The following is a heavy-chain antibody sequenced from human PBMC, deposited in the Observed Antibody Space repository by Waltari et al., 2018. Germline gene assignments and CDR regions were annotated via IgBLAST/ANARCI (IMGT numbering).Heavy chain of an antibody. CDR3: ARDRIAVSGSPPLSYNWFDF. Sequence: QVHLRESGPGLVKPSETLFLTCNVSSDPFKPSYWAWIRQSAGMRLEWIGRIYSTGYTRYNPSLESRVTISIDTSQNQISLRLTSVTVADTAVYFCARDRIAVSGSPPLSYNWFDFWGQGTRVAVSS. V-gene: IGHV4-4*07. CDR1: SDPFKPSY. CDR2: IYSTGYT. D-gene: IGHD6-19*01. J-gene: IGHJ5*01.